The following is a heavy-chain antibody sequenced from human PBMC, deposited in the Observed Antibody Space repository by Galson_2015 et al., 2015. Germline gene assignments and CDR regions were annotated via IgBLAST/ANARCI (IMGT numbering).Heavy chain of an antibody. V-gene: IGHV2-70*01. CDR1: GFSLSTSGMC. D-gene: IGHD3-22*01. J-gene: IGHJ4*02. CDR2: IDWDDDK. Sequence: PALVKPTQTLTLPCTFSGFSLSTSGMCVSWIRQPPGKALEWLALIDWDDDKYYSTSLKTRLTISKDTSKNQVVLTMTYMDPVDTATYYCARIFYGDSSGYSDYWGQGTLVTVSS. CDR3: ARIFYGDSSGYSDY.